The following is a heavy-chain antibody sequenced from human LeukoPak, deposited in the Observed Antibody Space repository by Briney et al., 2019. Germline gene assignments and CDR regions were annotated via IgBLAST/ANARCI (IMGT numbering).Heavy chain of an antibody. D-gene: IGHD3-3*01. CDR2: IYQSGST. V-gene: IGHV4-38-2*02. CDR3: ARQSAYNPYYAFDS. J-gene: IGHJ4*02. CDR1: GYSISSRYF. Sequence: SETLSLTCTVSGYSISSRYFWGWIRQPPERGLEWIGSIYQSGSTYYNPSLKSRVTISVDTSKDQFSVKLTSVTAADTAVYFCARQSAYNPYYAFDSWGQGTLVTVSS.